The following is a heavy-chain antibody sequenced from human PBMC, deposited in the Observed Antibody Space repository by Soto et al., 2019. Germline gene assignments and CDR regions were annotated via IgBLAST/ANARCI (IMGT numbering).Heavy chain of an antibody. V-gene: IGHV3-74*01. CDR1: GFTFSSYW. J-gene: IGHJ4*02. CDR3: AILGSYCSGGRCYYFDY. D-gene: IGHD2-15*01. CDR2: INSDGSST. Sequence: ILSCAASGFTFSSYWMHWVRQAPGKGLVWVSRINSDGSSTSYADSVKGRFTISRDNAKNTLYLQMNSLRAEDTAVYYCAILGSYCSGGRCYYFDYWGQGTLVTVSS.